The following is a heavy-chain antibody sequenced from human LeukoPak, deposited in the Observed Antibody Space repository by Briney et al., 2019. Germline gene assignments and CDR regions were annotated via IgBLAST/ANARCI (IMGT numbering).Heavy chain of an antibody. Sequence: SGGSLRLSCAASGFTFSSYGMHWVRQAPGKGLEWVAVISYDGSNKYYADSVKGRFTISRDNSKNTPYLQMNSLRAEDTAVYYCAKDRRYFDWLYGMDVWGQGTTVTVSS. J-gene: IGHJ6*02. V-gene: IGHV3-30*18. CDR2: ISYDGSNK. CDR1: GFTFSSYG. CDR3: AKDRRYFDWLYGMDV. D-gene: IGHD3-9*01.